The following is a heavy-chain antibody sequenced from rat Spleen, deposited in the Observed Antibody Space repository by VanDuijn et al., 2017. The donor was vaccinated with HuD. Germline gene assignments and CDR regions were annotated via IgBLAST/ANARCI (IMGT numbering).Heavy chain of an antibody. CDR2: ISSSCNYI. CDR3: GRGVFDC. D-gene: IGHD4-3*01. Sequence: EVQLVESGGDFVQPGRSLKLSCLASGFTFSDFGMNWIRQAPGKGLEWVASISSSCNYIYYADTVRGRFSISRENANNTLYLQMTSLRSEHTSLYYCGRGVFDCWGQGVRVRVSS. CDR1: GFTFSDFG. V-gene: IGHV5-34*01. J-gene: IGHJ2*01.